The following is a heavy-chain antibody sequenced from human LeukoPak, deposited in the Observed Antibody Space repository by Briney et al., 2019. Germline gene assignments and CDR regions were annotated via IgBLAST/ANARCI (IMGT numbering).Heavy chain of an antibody. J-gene: IGHJ4*02. D-gene: IGHD3-3*01. CDR2: IKSDGSGI. V-gene: IGHV3-74*01. Sequence: GGSLRLSCTTSGFAFSNYWMYWVRQAPGKGLVWVSRIKSDGSGITYTDSVEGRFTISRDNVKNTLCLQMNSLRDEDTAVYYCVRGQTIDYWGQGTLVTVSS. CDR3: VRGQTIDY. CDR1: GFAFSNYW.